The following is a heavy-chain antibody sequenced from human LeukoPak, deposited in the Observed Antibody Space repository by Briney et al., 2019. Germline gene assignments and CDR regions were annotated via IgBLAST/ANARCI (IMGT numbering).Heavy chain of an antibody. CDR3: ATCSGGSCYSAFDI. CDR2: IYYSGST. D-gene: IGHD2-15*01. J-gene: IGHJ3*02. CDR1: GRSISSYY. V-gene: IGHV4-59*08. Sequence: SETLSLTCTVSGRSISSYYWSWIRQPPGKGLEWIGYIYYSGSTNYNPSLKSRVTISVDTSKNQVSLKLSSVTAADTAVYYCATCSGGSCYSAFDIWGQGTMVTVSS.